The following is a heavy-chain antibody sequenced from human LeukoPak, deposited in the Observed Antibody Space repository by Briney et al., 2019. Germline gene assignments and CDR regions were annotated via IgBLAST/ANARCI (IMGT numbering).Heavy chain of an antibody. Sequence: GGSLRLSCAASGFAFSSYTMNWVRQATGKGLEWVSYIGSSSTIYYSDSVKGRFTISRDNAKNSLYLQMNSLRAEDTAVYYCARDHHRRHYDSQARDTFDIWGQGTMVTVSS. D-gene: IGHD3-22*01. J-gene: IGHJ3*02. CDR2: IGSSSTI. CDR3: ARDHHRRHYDSQARDTFDI. V-gene: IGHV3-48*01. CDR1: GFAFSSYT.